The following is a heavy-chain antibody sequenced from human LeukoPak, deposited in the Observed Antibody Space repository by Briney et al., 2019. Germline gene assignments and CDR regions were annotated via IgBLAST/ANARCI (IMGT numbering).Heavy chain of an antibody. D-gene: IGHD2-15*01. Sequence: PSETLSLTCTVSGSSISSSSYYWGWIRQPPGKGLEWIGYIYYSGSTNYNPSLKSRVTISVDTSKNQFSLKLSSVTAADTAVYYCARIGQVVDYWGQGTLVTVSS. CDR3: ARIGQVVDY. J-gene: IGHJ4*02. CDR1: GSSISSSSYY. V-gene: IGHV4-61*05. CDR2: IYYSGST.